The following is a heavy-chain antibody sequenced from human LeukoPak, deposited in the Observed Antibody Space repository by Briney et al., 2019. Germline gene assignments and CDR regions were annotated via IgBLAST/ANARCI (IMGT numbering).Heavy chain of an antibody. CDR1: GGSISSYY. J-gene: IGHJ5*02. D-gene: IGHD4-17*01. CDR2: TYYSGST. Sequence: SETLSLTCTVSGGSISSYYWSWIRQPPGKGLEWIGYTYYSGSTNYNPSLKSRVTISVDTSKNQFSLKLSSVTAADTAVYYCASAGYGDFDEDWFDPWGQGTLVTVSS. CDR3: ASAGYGDFDEDWFDP. V-gene: IGHV4-59*01.